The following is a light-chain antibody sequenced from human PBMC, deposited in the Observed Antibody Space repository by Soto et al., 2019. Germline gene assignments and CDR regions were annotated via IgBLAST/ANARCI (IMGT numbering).Light chain of an antibody. CDR2: GAS. CDR1: QSVRSSS. Sequence: EIVLTQSPGTLSLSPGERATLSCRASQSVRSSSLAGYQQKPGQAPRLLMSGASTRATGIPDRFSGSGSGKAFPLTISRLEPEDFAWNYCRHNDIPWTFGKGTKVETK. V-gene: IGKV3-20*01. CDR3: RHNDIPWT. J-gene: IGKJ1*01.